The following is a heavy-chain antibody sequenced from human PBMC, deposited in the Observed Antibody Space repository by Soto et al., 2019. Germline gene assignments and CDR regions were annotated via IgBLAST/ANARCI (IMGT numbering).Heavy chain of an antibody. CDR3: ARDWTDYFDY. Sequence: PGGSLRLSCAASGFTFSTYAMHWVRQAPGKGLEWVAVILYDGSNKYYADSVKGRFTISRDNSKNTLYLQMNSLRAEDTAVYYCARDWTDYFDYWGQGTLVTVSS. CDR2: ILYDGSNK. D-gene: IGHD3-3*01. V-gene: IGHV3-30-3*01. CDR1: GFTFSTYA. J-gene: IGHJ4*02.